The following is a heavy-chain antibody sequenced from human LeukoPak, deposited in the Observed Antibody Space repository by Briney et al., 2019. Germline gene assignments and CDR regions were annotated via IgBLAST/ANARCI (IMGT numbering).Heavy chain of an antibody. CDR2: ISGSSSYI. J-gene: IGHJ4*02. Sequence: GGSLRLPCAASAFTFSSYSMNWVRQAPGKGLEWVSSISGSSSYIYYADSLKGRFTISRDNAKNSLYLQVNSLRAEDTAVYYCARADSNIAARRIGFDYWGQGTLVTVSS. CDR1: AFTFSSYS. CDR3: ARADSNIAARRIGFDY. D-gene: IGHD6-6*01. V-gene: IGHV3-21*06.